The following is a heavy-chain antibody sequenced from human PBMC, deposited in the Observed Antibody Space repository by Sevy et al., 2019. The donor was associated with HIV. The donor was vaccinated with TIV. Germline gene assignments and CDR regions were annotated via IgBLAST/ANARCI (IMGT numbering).Heavy chain of an antibody. V-gene: IGHV3-23*01. Sequence: GGSLRLSCAASGFNFNNYVMTWVRQAPGKGLEWVSTISASGSVTYYGDSVRGRFTISRDNSRNTVSLQVNRLRFEDTAIYYCVKDTPFRRFTLSGMAGAHEYYFDYWGQGTRVTVSS. CDR3: VKDTPFRRFTLSGMAGAHEYYFDY. CDR2: ISASGSVT. J-gene: IGHJ4*02. D-gene: IGHD3-3*01. CDR1: GFNFNNYV.